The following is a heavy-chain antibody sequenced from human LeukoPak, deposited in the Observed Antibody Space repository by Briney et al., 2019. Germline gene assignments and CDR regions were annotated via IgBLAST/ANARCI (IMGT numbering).Heavy chain of an antibody. CDR1: LFTFTAYY. J-gene: IGHJ5*02. Sequence: ASVRGSCTASLFTFTAYYMHWVRQAPLQGREWMGWINPNTGGTNNAQKFPGRVTMTRDTSIRTAHMEMSRARSDDTAGYYFVRDLSIVVVVAASPRDWFDPWGQGTLVTVSS. CDR3: VRDLSIVVVVAASPRDWFDP. D-gene: IGHD2-15*01. CDR2: INPNTGGT. V-gene: IGHV1-2*02.